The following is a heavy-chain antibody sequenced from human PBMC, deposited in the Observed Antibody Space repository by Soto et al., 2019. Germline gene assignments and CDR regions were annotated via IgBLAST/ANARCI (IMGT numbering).Heavy chain of an antibody. D-gene: IGHD1-1*01. CDR3: AGTESDAFDI. CDR1: GGSISSCGYY. Sequence: SETLSLTCTVSGGSISSCGYYWSWIRQHPGKGLEWIGYIYYSGSTYYNPSLKSRVTISVDTSKNQFSLKLSSVTAADTAVYYCAGTESDAFDIWGQGTMVTVSS. J-gene: IGHJ3*02. V-gene: IGHV4-31*03. CDR2: IYYSGST.